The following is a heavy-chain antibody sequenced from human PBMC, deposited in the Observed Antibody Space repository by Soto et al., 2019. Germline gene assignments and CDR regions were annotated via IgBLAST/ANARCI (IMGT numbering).Heavy chain of an antibody. CDR3: WRSWRGSGYYYYGMDV. V-gene: IGHV3-48*03. J-gene: IGHJ6*02. CDR2: ISSSGSTI. D-gene: IGHD3-3*01. CDR1: GFTFSSYE. Sequence: PGGSLRLSCAASGFTFSSYEMNWVRQAPGKGLEWVSYISSSGSTIYYADSVKGRFTISRDNAKNSLYLQMNSLRAEDTAVYYCWRSWRGSGYYYYGMDVWGQGTTVTVSS.